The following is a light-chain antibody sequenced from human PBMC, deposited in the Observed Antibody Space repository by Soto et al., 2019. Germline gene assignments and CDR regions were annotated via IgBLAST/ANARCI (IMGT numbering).Light chain of an antibody. CDR3: CSYAGSSTWV. V-gene: IGLV2-23*01. Sequence: QSALTQPASVSGSPGQSITISCTGTNSDVGSYNLVSWYQQHPGKAPKLMIYEGSNRPSGVSNRFSGSKSGNTASLTISGLQAEDEADYYCCSYAGSSTWVFGGGTKLTLL. J-gene: IGLJ2*01. CDR2: EGS. CDR1: NSDVGSYNL.